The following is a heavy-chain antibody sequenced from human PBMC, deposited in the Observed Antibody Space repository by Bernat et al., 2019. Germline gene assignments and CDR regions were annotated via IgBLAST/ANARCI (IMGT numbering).Heavy chain of an antibody. Sequence: EVQLVESGGGLVQPGGSLRLSCAASGFTFSSYWMSWVRQAPGKGLEWVANIKQDGSEKYYVDSVKGRFTISRDNAKNSLYLQMNSLRAEDTAVYYYARVAAAGTRAEYYYYGMDVWGQGTTVTVSS. CDR3: ARVAAAGTRAEYYYYGMDV. CDR2: IKQDGSEK. V-gene: IGHV3-7*03. J-gene: IGHJ6*02. CDR1: GFTFSSYW. D-gene: IGHD6-13*01.